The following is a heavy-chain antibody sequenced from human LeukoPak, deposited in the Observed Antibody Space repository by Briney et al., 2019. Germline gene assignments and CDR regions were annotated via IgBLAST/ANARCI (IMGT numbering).Heavy chain of an antibody. CDR2: TSYDEDQQ. CDR1: GFTFRSFS. D-gene: IGHD3-22*01. CDR3: VTPRQASGLYPFDY. Sequence: GGSLRLSCAASGFTFRSFSMHWVRQAPGKGLEWVAETSYDEDQQYYSGSVKGRFTISRDNSKNTLYLQMNSLTTEDTAVYYCVTPRQASGLYPFDYWGRGTLVAVSS. V-gene: IGHV3-30-3*01. J-gene: IGHJ4*02.